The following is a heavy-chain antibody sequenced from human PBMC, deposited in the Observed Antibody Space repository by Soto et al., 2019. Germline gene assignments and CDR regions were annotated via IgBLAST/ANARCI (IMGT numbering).Heavy chain of an antibody. D-gene: IGHD6-19*01. CDR2: ISGSGGST. CDR1: GFTFSSYA. V-gene: IGHV3-23*01. Sequence: EVQLLESGGGLVQPGGSLRLSCAASGFTFSSYAMSWVRQAPGKGLEWVSAISGSGGSTYYADSVKGRFTISRDNSKNTLYLQMNSLRAEDTAVYYCAKDSSGWHMRIDYFDYWGQGTLVTVSS. CDR3: AKDSSGWHMRIDYFDY. J-gene: IGHJ4*02.